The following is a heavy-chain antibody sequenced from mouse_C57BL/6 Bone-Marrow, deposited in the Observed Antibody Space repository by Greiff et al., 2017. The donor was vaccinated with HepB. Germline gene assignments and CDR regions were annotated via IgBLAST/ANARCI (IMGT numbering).Heavy chain of an antibody. D-gene: IGHD1-1*01. CDR1: GYAFSSSW. V-gene: IGHV1-82*01. CDR2: IYPGDGDT. J-gene: IGHJ1*03. Sequence: QVQLQQSGPELVKPGASVKISCKASGYAFSSSWMNWVKQRPGKGLEWIGRIYPGDGDTNYNGKFKGKATLTADKSSSTAYMQLSSLTSEDSAVYFRANYFGSSPYGYFDGWGTGTTVTFSS. CDR3: ANYFGSSPYGYFDG.